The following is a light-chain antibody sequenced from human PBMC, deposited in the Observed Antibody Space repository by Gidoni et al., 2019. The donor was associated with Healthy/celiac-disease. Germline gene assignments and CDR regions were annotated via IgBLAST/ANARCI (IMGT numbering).Light chain of an antibody. Sequence: SYELTQPPSVSVSPGQTASITCSGDKLGEKYACWYQQKPGQSPVLVIYQDNKRPSGIPARFSGSNSGNTATLAISGTQAMDEADYYCQAWDSSTVFFGGGTKLTVL. CDR1: KLGEKY. V-gene: IGLV3-1*01. CDR3: QAWDSSTVF. CDR2: QDN. J-gene: IGLJ2*01.